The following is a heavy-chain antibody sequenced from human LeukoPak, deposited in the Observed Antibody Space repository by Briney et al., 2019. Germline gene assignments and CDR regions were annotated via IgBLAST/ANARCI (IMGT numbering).Heavy chain of an antibody. V-gene: IGHV3-33*06. CDR3: AKDFGGSDYDWYFDL. D-gene: IGHD1-26*01. J-gene: IGHJ2*01. CDR1: GFTFRNHG. Sequence: PGGSLRLSCVTSGFTFRNHGMHWVRQAPGKGLEWVAVIWYDGSNKYYGDFVKGRFTISRDNSKNTLYLQTNSLRAEDTATYYCAKDFGGSDYDWYFDLWGRGTVVTVSS. CDR2: IWYDGSNK.